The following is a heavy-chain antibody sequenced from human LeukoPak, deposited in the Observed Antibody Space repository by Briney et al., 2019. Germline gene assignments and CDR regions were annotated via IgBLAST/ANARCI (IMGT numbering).Heavy chain of an antibody. J-gene: IGHJ6*02. CDR1: GGSFSGYY. CDR2: INHSGST. CDR3: AREGITTVVQNYYYYYGMDV. V-gene: IGHV4-34*01. Sequence: SETLSLTCAVYGGSFSGYYWRWIRQPPGKGLEWIGEINHSGSTNYNPSLKSRVTISVDTSKNQFSLKLSSVTAADTAVYYCAREGITTVVQNYYYYYGMDVWGQGTTVTVSS. D-gene: IGHD4-17*01.